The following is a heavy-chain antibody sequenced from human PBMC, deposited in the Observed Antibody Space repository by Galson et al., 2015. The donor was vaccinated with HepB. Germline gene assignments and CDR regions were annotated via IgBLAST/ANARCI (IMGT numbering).Heavy chain of an antibody. D-gene: IGHD3-22*01. CDR3: ARFTYYYDSSGYGGQLEYFQH. V-gene: IGHV7-4-1*02. Sequence: SVKVSCKASGYTFTSYAMNWVRQAPGQGLEWMGWINTNTGNPTYAQGFTGRFVFSLDTSVSTAYLQISSLKAEDTAVYYCARFTYYYDSSGYGGQLEYFQHWGQGTLVTVSS. J-gene: IGHJ1*01. CDR1: GYTFTSYA. CDR2: INTNTGNP.